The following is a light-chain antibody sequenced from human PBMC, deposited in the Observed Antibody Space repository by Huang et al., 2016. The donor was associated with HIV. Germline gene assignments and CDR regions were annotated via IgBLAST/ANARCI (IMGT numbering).Light chain of an antibody. CDR2: AAS. Sequence: DVQMTQSPSSLTASVGDRVTIACRASQDINNYLTWFQQKPGKAPRSLIFAASNLQSGVPSRFSGTGSGTNFTLTISSLQPEDFAVYFCLQYDDYPRTFGQGTKV. CDR1: QDINNY. J-gene: IGKJ1*01. CDR3: LQYDDYPRT. V-gene: IGKV1-16*01.